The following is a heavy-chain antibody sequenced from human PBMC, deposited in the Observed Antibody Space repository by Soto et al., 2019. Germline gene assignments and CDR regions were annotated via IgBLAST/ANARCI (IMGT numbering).Heavy chain of an antibody. CDR3: AKGFRNYWAFNY. CDR1: GFSFSTYG. D-gene: IGHD1-7*01. J-gene: IGHJ4*02. V-gene: IGHV3-30*18. CDR2: ISNAGSNK. Sequence: QVHLVESGGGVVQPGRSLRLSCAASGFSFSTYGMHWVRQAPGKGLEWVAFISNAGSNKYYADSVKGRFTISRDNSKNTLYLQMNSLRAADTAVYYCAKGFRNYWAFNYWGQGTLVPVSS.